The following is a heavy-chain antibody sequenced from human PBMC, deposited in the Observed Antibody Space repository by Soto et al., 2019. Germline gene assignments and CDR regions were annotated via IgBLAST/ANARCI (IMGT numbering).Heavy chain of an antibody. V-gene: IGHV3-64D*08. Sequence: PGGALRLSCSASGFTFSSYAMHWVRQAPGKGLEYVSAISSNGGRTYYADSVKGRFTISRDNSKNTLYLQMSSLRPEDTAVYYCVKRETYSSRLDPWGQGTLVTVSS. CDR1: GFTFSSYA. J-gene: IGHJ5*02. D-gene: IGHD2-21*01. CDR2: ISSNGGRT. CDR3: VKRETYSSRLDP.